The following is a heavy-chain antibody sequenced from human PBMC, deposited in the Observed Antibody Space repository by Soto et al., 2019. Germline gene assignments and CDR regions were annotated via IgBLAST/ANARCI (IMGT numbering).Heavy chain of an antibody. CDR1: GFTFSGYA. Sequence: GGSPRLSCAASGFTFSGYAMHWFRQAPGKGLEWVAVISYDGSNKYYADSVKGRFTISRDNSKNTLYLQMNSLRAEDTAVYYCARAGITFGGVTPQYYFGYWGQGTLVTVSS. V-gene: IGHV3-30-3*01. CDR3: ARAGITFGGVTPQYYFGY. J-gene: IGHJ4*02. CDR2: ISYDGSNK. D-gene: IGHD3-16*01.